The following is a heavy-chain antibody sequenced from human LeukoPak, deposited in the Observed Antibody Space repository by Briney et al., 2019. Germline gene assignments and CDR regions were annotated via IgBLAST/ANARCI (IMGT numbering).Heavy chain of an antibody. J-gene: IGHJ4*02. V-gene: IGHV3-66*01. Sequence: GSLRLSCAASGITVSSNDMSWVRQAPGKGLEWVSVIYSGGSTYYADSVKGRLTISRDISKNTLYLQMNSLRAEDTAVYYCVRGPTVQEDLDYWGQGTLVTVSS. CDR3: VRGPTVQEDLDY. CDR2: IYSGGST. CDR1: GITVSSND.